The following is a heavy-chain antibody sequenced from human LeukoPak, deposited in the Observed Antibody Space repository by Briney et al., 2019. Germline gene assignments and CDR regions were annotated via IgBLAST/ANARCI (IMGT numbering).Heavy chain of an antibody. J-gene: IGHJ2*01. V-gene: IGHV3-13*01. CDR2: IGTAGEI. Sequence: GGSLRLSCAASGFTFEDYAMHWVRQATGKGLEWVPGIGTAGEIYYPGSVKGRFTISRENAKNSLYLQMNSLRAGDTAVYYCARAAYSSTWYSRYFDLWGRGTLVTVSS. CDR1: GFTFEDYA. D-gene: IGHD6-13*01. CDR3: ARAAYSSTWYSRYFDL.